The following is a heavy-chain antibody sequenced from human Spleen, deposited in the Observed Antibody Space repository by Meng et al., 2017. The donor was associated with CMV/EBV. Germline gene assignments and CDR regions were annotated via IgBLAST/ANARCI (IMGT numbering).Heavy chain of an antibody. CDR2: IYYSGST. V-gene: IGHV4-39*07. Sequence: SETLSLTCTVSAGSVSSSGYYWGWIRQPPGQGLEWIGSIYYSGSTYYNPSLKSRVIISVDTSKNQFSLKLSSVTAADTAVYYCARGPFIAAAGPRPFDYWGQGTLVTVSS. CDR3: ARGPFIAAAGPRPFDY. J-gene: IGHJ4*02. CDR1: AGSVSSSGYY. D-gene: IGHD6-13*01.